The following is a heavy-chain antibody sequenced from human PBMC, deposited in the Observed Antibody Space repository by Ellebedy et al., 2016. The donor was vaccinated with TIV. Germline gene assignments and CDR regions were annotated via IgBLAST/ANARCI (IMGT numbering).Heavy chain of an antibody. D-gene: IGHD6-19*01. J-gene: IGHJ2*01. Sequence: MPSETLSLTCPVSGGSISPYYWSWIRPPPGKGLLWIGYISYSGSTNYNPSLKSRVTISVDTSKNQFSLKLSSVTAADTAVYYCARMYSSGWYGGWYFDLWGRGTLVTVSS. V-gene: IGHV4-59*01. CDR3: ARMYSSGWYGGWYFDL. CDR2: ISYSGST. CDR1: GGSISPYY.